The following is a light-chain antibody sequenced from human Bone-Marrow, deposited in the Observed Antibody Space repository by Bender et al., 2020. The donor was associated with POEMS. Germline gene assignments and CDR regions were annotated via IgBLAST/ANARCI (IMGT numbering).Light chain of an antibody. Sequence: QSALTQPASVSGSPGQSITISCTGTSSDVGGHNYVSWYQQHPGKAPKVMIYDVSNRPSGVSNRFSGSKSGNTASLTIFGLQAEDEADYYCSSYTSSFSYVFGTGTKVTVL. CDR2: DVS. V-gene: IGLV2-14*01. CDR3: SSYTSSFSYV. J-gene: IGLJ1*01. CDR1: SSDVGGHNY.